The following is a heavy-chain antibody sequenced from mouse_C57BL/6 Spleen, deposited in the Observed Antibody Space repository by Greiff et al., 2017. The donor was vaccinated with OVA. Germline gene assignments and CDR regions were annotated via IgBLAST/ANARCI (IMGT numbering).Heavy chain of an antibody. D-gene: IGHD2-4*01. CDR3: ARTGDYGDWYFDV. J-gene: IGHJ1*03. V-gene: IGHV1-52*01. CDR1: GYTFTSYW. CDR2: IDPSDSAT. Sequence: QVQLQQPGAELVRPGSSVKLSCKASGYTFTSYWMHWVKQRPIQGLEWIGNIDPSDSATHYNQKFKDKATLTVDKSSSTAYMQLSSLTSEDSAVYYCARTGDYGDWYFDVWGTGTTVTVSS.